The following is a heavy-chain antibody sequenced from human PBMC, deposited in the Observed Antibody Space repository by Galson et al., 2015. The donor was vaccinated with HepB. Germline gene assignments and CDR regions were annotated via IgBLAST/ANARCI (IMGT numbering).Heavy chain of an antibody. CDR2: MNPNSGNT. D-gene: IGHD3-22*01. J-gene: IGHJ4*02. CDR3: ARGPAGYDSSGYFDY. Sequence: SVKVSCKASGFTFTNYDINWVRQATGQGLEWLGWMNPNSGNTGYAQKFQGRVTMTRNTSITTAYMELTRLRSGDTAIYYCARGPAGYDSSGYFDYWGQGTPVTVSS. CDR1: GFTFTNYD. V-gene: IGHV1-8*01.